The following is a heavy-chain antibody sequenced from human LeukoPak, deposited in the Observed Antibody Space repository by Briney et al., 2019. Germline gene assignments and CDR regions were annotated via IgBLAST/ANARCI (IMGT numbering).Heavy chain of an antibody. V-gene: IGHV1-8*01. CDR1: GYTFTSYD. CDR3: ARGGDYFRWFDP. Sequence: ASVKVSCKASGYTFTSYDINWVRQATGQGLEWMGWMNPNSGNTGYAQKFQGRVTMTRNTSISTAHMELSSLRSEDTAVYYCARGGDYFRWFDPWGQGTLVTVSS. D-gene: IGHD2/OR15-2a*01. J-gene: IGHJ5*02. CDR2: MNPNSGNT.